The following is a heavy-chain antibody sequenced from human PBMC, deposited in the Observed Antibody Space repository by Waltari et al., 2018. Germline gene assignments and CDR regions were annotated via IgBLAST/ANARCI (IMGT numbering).Heavy chain of an antibody. CDR3: VMYSSSFLGDC. Sequence: QLVESGGGLVKPGGSLRLSCAASGLTFSSYWMHWVRQAQGKGRVSVSQINTDGRITNYADSVKGRFTIARDNAENTLFLQMHSLRVEDTAVYYCVMYSSSFLGDCWGQGTLVTVSS. V-gene: IGHV3-74*01. J-gene: IGHJ4*02. CDR2: INTDGRIT. D-gene: IGHD6-19*01. CDR1: GLTFSSYW.